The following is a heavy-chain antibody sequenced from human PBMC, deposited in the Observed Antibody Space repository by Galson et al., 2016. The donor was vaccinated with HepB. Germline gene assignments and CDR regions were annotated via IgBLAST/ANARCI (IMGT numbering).Heavy chain of an antibody. D-gene: IGHD5-12*01. CDR2: ISPYNKNT. J-gene: IGHJ6*02. Sequence: SVKVSCKASGYTFTSYGISWVRQAPGQGPEWMGWISPYNKNTNYAQKLQGRVTMTTDTSTDTAYMELRSLRSDDTAIYYCAREWRSLRVHYGMDVWGQGTTVTVSS. CDR1: GYTFTSYG. CDR3: AREWRSLRVHYGMDV. V-gene: IGHV1-18*01.